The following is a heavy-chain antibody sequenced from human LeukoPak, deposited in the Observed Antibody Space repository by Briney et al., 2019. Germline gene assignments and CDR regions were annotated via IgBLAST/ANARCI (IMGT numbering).Heavy chain of an antibody. D-gene: IGHD6-13*01. CDR2: IIPIFGTA. Sequence: WASVKVSCKASGGTFSSYAISWVRQAPGQGLEWMGGIIPIFGTANYAQEFQGRVTITADESTSTAYMELSSLRSEDTAVYYCAINIAAAGQYYFDYWGQGTLVTVSS. CDR1: GGTFSSYA. CDR3: AINIAAAGQYYFDY. V-gene: IGHV1-69*13. J-gene: IGHJ4*02.